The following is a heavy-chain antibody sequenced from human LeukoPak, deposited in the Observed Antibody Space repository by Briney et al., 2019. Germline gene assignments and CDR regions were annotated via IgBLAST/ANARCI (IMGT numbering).Heavy chain of an antibody. CDR2: LSGHGGST. J-gene: IGHJ5*02. CDR1: GFSLSSYA. V-gene: IGHV3-23*01. Sequence: PGGSLRLSCAASGFSLSSYAMTWVRQAPGKGLEWVSSLSGHGGSTYYADSVKGRFTISRDNSKNTLYLQMNSLRAEDTAVYYCAKDLLLLWFGELPNWFDPWGQGTLVTVSS. CDR3: AKDLLLLWFGELPNWFDP. D-gene: IGHD3-10*01.